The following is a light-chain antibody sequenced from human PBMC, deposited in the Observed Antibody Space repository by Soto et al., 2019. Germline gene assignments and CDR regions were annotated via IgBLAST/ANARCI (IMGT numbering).Light chain of an antibody. V-gene: IGLV2-23*01. Sequence: QSALTQPASVSGSPVQSITISCTGTSSDVGSYNVVSWYQQHPGKAPKLMIYEGSKRPSGVSNRFSGSKSGNTASLTISGLQAEDEADYYCCSYADSSTYVFGTGTKVTVL. J-gene: IGLJ1*01. CDR1: SSDVGSYNV. CDR3: CSYADSSTYV. CDR2: EGS.